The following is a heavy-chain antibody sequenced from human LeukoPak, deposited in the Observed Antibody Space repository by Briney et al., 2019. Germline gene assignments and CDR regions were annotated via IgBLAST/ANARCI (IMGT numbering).Heavy chain of an antibody. CDR2: ISAYNGNM. D-gene: IGHD6-13*01. V-gene: IGHV1-18*01. J-gene: IGHJ4*02. CDR1: GYTFTNYV. CDR3: ARSSSAWYGLDY. Sequence: ASVNVSCKASGYTFTNYVISWVRQAPGQGLEWMGWISAYNGNMNYAQRFEGRFTVATDIVTSIAYMELRSLRSDDTAVYYCARSSSAWYGLDYWGQGTLVTVSS.